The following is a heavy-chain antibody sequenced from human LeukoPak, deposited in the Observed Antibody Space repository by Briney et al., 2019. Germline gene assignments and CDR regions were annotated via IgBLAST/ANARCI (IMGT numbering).Heavy chain of an antibody. CDR1: GFTFSSYS. J-gene: IGHJ5*02. CDR3: ARDLQLNWFDP. CDR2: IYYSGST. Sequence: GSLRLSCAASGFTFSSYSMNWVRQTPGKGLEWIGYIYYSGSTNYNPSLKSRVTISVDTSKNQFSLKLSSVTAADTAVYYCARDLQLNWFDPWGQGTLVTVSS. V-gene: IGHV4-59*01. D-gene: IGHD5-18*01.